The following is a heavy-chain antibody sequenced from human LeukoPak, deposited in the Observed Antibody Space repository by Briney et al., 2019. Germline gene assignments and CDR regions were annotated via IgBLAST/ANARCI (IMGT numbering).Heavy chain of an antibody. J-gene: IGHJ5*02. D-gene: IGHD6-19*01. CDR3: ARKQLSPSGWNWFDP. CDR2: INPSGGST. Sequence: ASVKVSCKASGYTFTSYYMHWVRQAPGQGLEWMGIINPSGGSTSYAQKFQGRVTMTRDMPTSTVYMELSSLRSEDTAVYYCARKQLSPSGWNWFDPWGQGTLVTVSS. V-gene: IGHV1-46*01. CDR1: GYTFTSYY.